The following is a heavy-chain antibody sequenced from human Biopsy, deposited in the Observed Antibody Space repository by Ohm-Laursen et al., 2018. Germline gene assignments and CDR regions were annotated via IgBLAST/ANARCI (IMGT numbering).Heavy chain of an antibody. Sequence: EPLSLTWTVSGDSISNNNYYWGWIRQPPGKGLEWIGSIFYRGSTHYKPSLKSRVNISVDTPKNQFSLKLNSVTAADTAVYYCARDYDTSGYYYASWGQGTLVTVSS. J-gene: IGHJ5*02. V-gene: IGHV4-39*01. CDR3: ARDYDTSGYYYAS. CDR2: IFYRGST. CDR1: GDSISNNNYY. D-gene: IGHD3-22*01.